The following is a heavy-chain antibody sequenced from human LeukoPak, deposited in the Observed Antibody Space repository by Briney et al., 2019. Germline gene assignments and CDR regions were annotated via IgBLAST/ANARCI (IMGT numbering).Heavy chain of an antibody. Sequence: GGSLRLSCAASGFTFDDYAMHWVRQAPGKGLEWVSLISGDGGSTYYADSVKGRFTISRDNSKNSLYLQMNSLRNEDTALYYCAKAPIRGSLFQHWGQGTLVTVSS. CDR1: GFTFDDYA. V-gene: IGHV3-43*02. J-gene: IGHJ1*01. D-gene: IGHD6-6*01. CDR3: AKAPIRGSLFQH. CDR2: ISGDGGST.